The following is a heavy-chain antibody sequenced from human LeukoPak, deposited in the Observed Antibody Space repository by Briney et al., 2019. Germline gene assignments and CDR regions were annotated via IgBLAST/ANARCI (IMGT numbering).Heavy chain of an antibody. V-gene: IGHV1-18*01. D-gene: IGHD2-15*01. CDR1: GYTFTSYG. CDR3: ARDKTYCSGGSCYRVDFDY. CDR2: ISAYNGNT. J-gene: IGHJ4*02. Sequence: ASVKVSCKASGYTFTSYGISWVRQAPGQGLEWMGWISAYNGNTNYAQKLQGRVTMTTDTSTSTAYMELSSLRSEDTAVYYCARDKTYCSGGSCYRVDFDYWGQGTLVTVSS.